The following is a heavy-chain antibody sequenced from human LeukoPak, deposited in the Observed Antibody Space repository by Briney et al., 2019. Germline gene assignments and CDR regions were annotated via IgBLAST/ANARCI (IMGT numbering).Heavy chain of an antibody. V-gene: IGHV3-30*01. Sequence: GGSLRLSCSASGFTFRSYAMHWVRQAPGKGLEWVTFISYDGNNRKYADSVAGRFTISRDNSKNTLYLEMNSVRPEDTALYYCVRKIGSPPSPGHFDYWGQGTLVTVSS. CDR2: ISYDGNNR. CDR3: VRKIGSPPSPGHFDY. D-gene: IGHD1-26*01. CDR1: GFTFRSYA. J-gene: IGHJ4*02.